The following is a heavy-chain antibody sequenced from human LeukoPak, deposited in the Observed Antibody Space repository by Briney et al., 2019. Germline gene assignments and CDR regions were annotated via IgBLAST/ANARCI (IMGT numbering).Heavy chain of an antibody. D-gene: IGHD1-26*01. Sequence: PSETLSLTCTVSGGSISSSSYNWGWIRQPPGKGLEWIGSVYYSGSTYYNPSLKSRVTISVETSKNQFSLKLSSVTAADTAVYYCARDGRFPPEVLPRYFDYWGQGTLVTVSS. CDR2: VYYSGST. V-gene: IGHV4-39*07. CDR3: ARDGRFPPEVLPRYFDY. J-gene: IGHJ4*02. CDR1: GGSISSSSYN.